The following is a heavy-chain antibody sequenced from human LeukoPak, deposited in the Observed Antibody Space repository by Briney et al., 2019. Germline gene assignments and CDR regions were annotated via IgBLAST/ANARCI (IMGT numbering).Heavy chain of an antibody. CDR3: AKSVLQGSGYYDNWFDP. CDR2: ITGSGGTT. D-gene: IGHD3-3*01. Sequence: PGGSLRLSCAASGFTFSSYAMSWVRQAPGKGLEWVSTITGSGGTTYYADSVKGRFTISRDNSKNTLYLQMNSLRADDTAAYNCAKSVLQGSGYYDNWFDPWGQGTLVTVSS. CDR1: GFTFSSYA. J-gene: IGHJ5*02. V-gene: IGHV3-23*01.